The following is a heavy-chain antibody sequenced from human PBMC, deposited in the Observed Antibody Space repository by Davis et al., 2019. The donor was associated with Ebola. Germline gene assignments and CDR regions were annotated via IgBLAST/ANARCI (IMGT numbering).Heavy chain of an antibody. CDR2: ISGSGGST. J-gene: IGHJ6*04. V-gene: IGHV3-23*01. CDR3: AKSGLSFGVVKYHYGMDV. CDR1: VITFSSYA. Sequence: GESLKISCTDSVITFSSYAMTWVRQAPGKGLEWVSAISGSGGSTYYADSVKGRFTISRDNSKKTLYLQMNSLRAEDTAVYYCAKSGLSFGVVKYHYGMDVWSKGTTVTVSS. D-gene: IGHD3-3*01.